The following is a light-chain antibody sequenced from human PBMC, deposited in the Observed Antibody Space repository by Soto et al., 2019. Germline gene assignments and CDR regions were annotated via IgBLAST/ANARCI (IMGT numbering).Light chain of an antibody. CDR3: QHSYIIPWT. CDR2: VSS. J-gene: IGKJ1*01. V-gene: IGKV1-39*01. CDR1: QSITIY. Sequence: DIQMTQSPSSLSASVGDRVTITCRASQSITIYLNWYQQKPGKAPELLISVSSSLHSGVPSRFSGSGSGTDFTLTISSLQPEDFATYYCQHSYIIPWTFGQGTKVEVK.